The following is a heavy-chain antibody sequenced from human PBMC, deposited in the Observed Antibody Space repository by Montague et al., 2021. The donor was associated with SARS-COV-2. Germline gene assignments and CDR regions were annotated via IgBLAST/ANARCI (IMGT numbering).Heavy chain of an antibody. CDR3: ARDSGSSFDP. CDR1: GFTFSSYA. Sequence: SLRLSCAASGFTFSSYAVHWVRQAPGKGLEWVAVISYDGSNKYYADSVKGRFTISRDNSKNTLYLQMNSLRAEDTAVYYCARDSGSSFDPWGQGTLVTVSS. CDR2: ISYDGSNK. D-gene: IGHD1-26*01. V-gene: IGHV3-30-3*01. J-gene: IGHJ5*02.